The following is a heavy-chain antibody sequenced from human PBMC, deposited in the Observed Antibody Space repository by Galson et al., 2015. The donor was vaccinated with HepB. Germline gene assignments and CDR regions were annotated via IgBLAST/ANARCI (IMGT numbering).Heavy chain of an antibody. D-gene: IGHD2-8*01. J-gene: IGHJ4*02. Sequence: CAISGDSVSSDTAAWNWIRQSPSGGLEWLGRTFYRSKWYNEYAVSVKSRITFSPDTPKNQLSLQLNSVTPEDTAVYYCARVSKDFGYCTTTTCNAFNSWGQGTLVTVSS. CDR1: GDSVSSDTAA. CDR3: ARVSKDFGYCTTTTCNAFNS. V-gene: IGHV6-1*01. CDR2: TFYRSKWYN.